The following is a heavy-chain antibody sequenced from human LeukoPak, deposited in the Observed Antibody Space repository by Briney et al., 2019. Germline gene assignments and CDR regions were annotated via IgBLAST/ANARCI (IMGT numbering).Heavy chain of an antibody. CDR2: IRAYNGNT. D-gene: IGHD4-17*01. CDR1: GYTFTSYG. J-gene: IGHJ4*02. CDR3: ARAGLGPYGDSSNYDY. V-gene: IGHV1-18*04. Sequence: ASVKVSCKASGYTFTSYGISWVRQAPGQGLEWMGWIRAYNGNTNYAQKLQGRVTMTTDTSTSTAYMELRSLRSDDTAVYYCARAGLGPYGDSSNYDYWGQGTLVTVSS.